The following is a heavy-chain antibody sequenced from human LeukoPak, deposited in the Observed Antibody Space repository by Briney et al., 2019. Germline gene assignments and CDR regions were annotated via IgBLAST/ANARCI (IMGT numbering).Heavy chain of an antibody. CDR2: INHSGST. J-gene: IGHJ4*02. D-gene: IGHD2-21*02. CDR1: GFTFSNYW. V-gene: IGHV4-34*01. CDR3: ARGFNGDCYYDY. Sequence: GSLRLSCAASGFTFSNYWMHWIRQPPGKGLEWIGEINHSGSTNYNPSLKSRVTISVDTSKNQFSLKLSSVTAADTAVYYCARGFNGDCYYDYWGQGTLVTVSS.